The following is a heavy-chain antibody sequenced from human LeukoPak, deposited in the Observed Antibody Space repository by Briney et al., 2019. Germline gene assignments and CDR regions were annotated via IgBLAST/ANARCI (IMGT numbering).Heavy chain of an antibody. J-gene: IGHJ3*02. CDR3: ARDYGWAFDI. D-gene: IGHD3-16*01. V-gene: IGHV3-30*03. CDR2: ISYDGSNK. CDR1: GFTFSDYS. Sequence: GGSLRLSCAASGFTFSDYSMNWVRQAPGKGLEWVAVISYDGSNKYYADSVKGRFTISRDNSKNTLYLQMNSLRAEDTAVYYCARDYGWAFDIWGQGTMVTVSS.